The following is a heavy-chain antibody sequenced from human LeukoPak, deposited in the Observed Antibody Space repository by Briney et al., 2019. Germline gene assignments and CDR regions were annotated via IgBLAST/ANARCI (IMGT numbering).Heavy chain of an antibody. CDR2: IYPGDSDT. V-gene: IGHV5-51*01. Sequence: GESLKISCKGSGYSFTSYWIGWVRQMPGKGLEWMGIIYPGDSDTRYSPSFQGQVTISADKSISTAYLQWSSLKASDTAMYYCARLSAYCSSTSCYRLNWCDPWGQGTLVPVSS. D-gene: IGHD2-2*01. CDR3: ARLSAYCSSTSCYRLNWCDP. J-gene: IGHJ5*02. CDR1: GYSFTSYW.